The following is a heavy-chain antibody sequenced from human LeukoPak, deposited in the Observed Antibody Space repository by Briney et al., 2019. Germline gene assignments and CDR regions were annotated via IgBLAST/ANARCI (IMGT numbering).Heavy chain of an antibody. Sequence: GGSLRLSCVASGFTFSTYWMYWVRQAPGKGLVWVSRIKGDGSKTNYADSVKGRFTVSRDNAKNTLYLQMNSLRAEDTAVYYCARPTGVYDAFDTWGQGTTVIVSS. CDR1: GFTFSTYW. CDR3: ARPTGVYDAFDT. D-gene: IGHD6-6*01. J-gene: IGHJ3*02. CDR2: IKGDGSKT. V-gene: IGHV3-74*01.